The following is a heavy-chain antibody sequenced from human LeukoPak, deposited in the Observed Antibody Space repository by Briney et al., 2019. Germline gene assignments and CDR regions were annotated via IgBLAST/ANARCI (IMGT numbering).Heavy chain of an antibody. Sequence: GSSVKVSCKASGGTFSGYAISWVRQAPGQGLEWMGGIIPIFGTANYAQKFQGRVTITTDESTSTAYMELSSLRSEDTAVYYCARSPYYDFWSGTFDYWGQGTLVTVSS. D-gene: IGHD3-3*01. CDR3: ARSPYYDFWSGTFDY. CDR1: GGTFSGYA. V-gene: IGHV1-69*05. J-gene: IGHJ4*02. CDR2: IIPIFGTA.